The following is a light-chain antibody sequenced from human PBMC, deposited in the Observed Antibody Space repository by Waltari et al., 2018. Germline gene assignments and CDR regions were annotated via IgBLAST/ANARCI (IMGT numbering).Light chain of an antibody. CDR3: QQRSNWPLT. J-gene: IGKJ4*01. CDR2: DAS. Sequence: IVLTQSPATLSLSPGERATLPFKASHSVSRYLDWYHQIPGQATRLLIFDASFRATGIPARFSGSGSEKDFTLTISSLEPEDCAVYYCQQRSNWPLTFGGGTKVEIK. V-gene: IGKV3-11*01. CDR1: HSVSRY.